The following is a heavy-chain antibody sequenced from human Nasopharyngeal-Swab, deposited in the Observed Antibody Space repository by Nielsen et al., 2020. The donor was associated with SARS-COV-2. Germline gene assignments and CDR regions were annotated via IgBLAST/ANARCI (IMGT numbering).Heavy chain of an antibody. CDR3: ARSPYGSEENWFDP. V-gene: IGHV3-30-3*01. CDR1: GFTFSSYW. Sequence: GGSLRLSCAASGFTFSSYWMHWVRQAPGKGLEWVAVISYDGSNKYYADSVKGRFTISRDNSKNTLYLQMNSLRAEDTAVYYCARSPYGSEENWFDPWGQGTLVTVSS. CDR2: ISYDGSNK. J-gene: IGHJ5*02. D-gene: IGHD3-10*01.